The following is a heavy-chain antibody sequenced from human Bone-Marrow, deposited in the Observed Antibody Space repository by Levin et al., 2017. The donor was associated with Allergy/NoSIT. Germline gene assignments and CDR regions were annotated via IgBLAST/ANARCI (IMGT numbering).Heavy chain of an antibody. Sequence: GESLKISCAASGFSVRNNRMNWVRQAPGKGPEWVSVIYGGVATYYKESVRGRFTISRDDSKNMVFLQMDNLRDEDTATYFCATYFNTSGYDDHWGQGSLVTVSS. CDR2: IYGGVAT. D-gene: IGHD3-22*01. V-gene: IGHV3-53*01. J-gene: IGHJ5*02. CDR1: GFSVRNNR. CDR3: ATYFNTSGYDDH.